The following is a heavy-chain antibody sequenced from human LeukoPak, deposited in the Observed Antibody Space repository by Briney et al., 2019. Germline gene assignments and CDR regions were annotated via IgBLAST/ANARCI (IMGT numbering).Heavy chain of an antibody. CDR3: ARATRFGELTHFDY. Sequence: PGGSLRLSCAASGFTFSSYAMSWVRQAPGKGLEWVSSISSSSSYIYYADSVKGRFTISRDNAKNSLYLQMNSLRAEDTAVYYCARATRFGELTHFDYWGQGTLVTVSS. CDR1: GFTFSSYA. J-gene: IGHJ4*02. V-gene: IGHV3-21*01. D-gene: IGHD3-10*01. CDR2: ISSSSSYI.